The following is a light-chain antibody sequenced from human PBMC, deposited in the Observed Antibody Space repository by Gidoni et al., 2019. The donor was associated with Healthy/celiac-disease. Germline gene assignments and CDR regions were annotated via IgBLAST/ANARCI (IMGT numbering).Light chain of an antibody. CDR1: QSVLYSSNNKNY. CDR3: QQYYSTPRT. V-gene: IGKV4-1*01. J-gene: IGKJ1*01. CDR2: WAS. Sequence: DIAMTQSPDSLAVSLVERATINRKSSQSVLYSSNNKNYLAWYQQKPGQPPKLLIYWASTRESGVPDRFSGSGSGTDFTLTISSLQAEDVAVYYCQQYYSTPRTFGQGTKVEIK.